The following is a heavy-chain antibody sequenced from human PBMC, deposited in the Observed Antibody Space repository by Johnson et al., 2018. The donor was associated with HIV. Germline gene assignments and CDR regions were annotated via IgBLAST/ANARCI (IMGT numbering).Heavy chain of an antibody. CDR3: ARSKDCSVGTCPDGLDI. D-gene: IGHD2-15*01. Sequence: QVQLVESGGGLVQPGGSLRLSCAASGFTFSSYAMHWVRQAPGKGLEWVAVISYDGSNKYYTDSVKGRFTISRDNSKNTLYLQMNSLKAEDTAVYYCARSKDCSVGTCPDGLDIWGQGTMVIVSS. CDR2: ISYDGSNK. J-gene: IGHJ3*02. V-gene: IGHV3-30*04. CDR1: GFTFSSYA.